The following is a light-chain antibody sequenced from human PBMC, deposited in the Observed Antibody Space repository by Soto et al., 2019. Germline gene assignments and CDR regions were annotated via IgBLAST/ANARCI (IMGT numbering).Light chain of an antibody. CDR1: QSISTT. CDR2: GAS. CDR3: QQYNDWPRT. V-gene: IGKV3-15*01. J-gene: IGKJ1*01. Sequence: IVMTQSPATLSVSPWERATLSCRTSQSISTTLAWYQQRPGQAPRLLFYGASTRATGIPARFSGSGSGTDFTLAISGLQSEDFALYYCQQYNDWPRTFGQGTKVDIK.